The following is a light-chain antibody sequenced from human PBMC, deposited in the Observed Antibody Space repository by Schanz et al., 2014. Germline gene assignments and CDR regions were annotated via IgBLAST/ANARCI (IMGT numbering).Light chain of an antibody. V-gene: IGLV2-14*01. CDR3: AAWDDSLNGWV. CDR2: DVS. Sequence: QSALTQPASVSGSPGQSITISCTGTSSDVGAYNSVSWYQQHPGKAPKLMIYDVSDRPSGVSNRFSGSKSANTASLTISGLQAEDEAYYYCAAWDDSLNGWVFGGGTKLTVL. CDR1: SSDVGAYNS. J-gene: IGLJ3*02.